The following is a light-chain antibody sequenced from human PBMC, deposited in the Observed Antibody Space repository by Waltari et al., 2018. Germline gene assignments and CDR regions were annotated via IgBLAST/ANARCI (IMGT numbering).Light chain of an antibody. V-gene: IGLV2-14*01. CDR2: DVS. CDR1: SSAVGGYNY. CDR3: SSYTSTDVV. Sequence: QSALTQPASVSGSPGQSLTIPCTGPSSAVGGYNYVSWYQQHPGKAPKRMIYDVSNRPSGVSNRFSGSKSGNTASLTISGLQAEDEADYYCSSYTSTDVVFGGGTKLTVL. J-gene: IGLJ2*01.